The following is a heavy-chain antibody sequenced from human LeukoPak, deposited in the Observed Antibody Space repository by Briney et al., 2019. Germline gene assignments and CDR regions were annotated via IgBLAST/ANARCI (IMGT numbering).Heavy chain of an antibody. J-gene: IGHJ5*02. CDR2: ISAYNGNT. D-gene: IGHD6-19*01. CDR1: GYTFTNYG. Sequence: ASVKVSCKASGYTFTNYGISWVRQAPGQGLEWMGWISAYNGNTNYAQKLQGRVTMTTDTSTSTAYMELRSLRSDDTAVYYCARVPRLQWLVHIDPWGQGTLVTVSS. CDR3: ARVPRLQWLVHIDP. V-gene: IGHV1-18*01.